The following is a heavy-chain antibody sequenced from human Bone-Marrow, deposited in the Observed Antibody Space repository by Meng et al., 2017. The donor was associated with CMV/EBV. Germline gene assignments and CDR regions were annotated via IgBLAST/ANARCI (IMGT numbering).Heavy chain of an antibody. CDR1: GFTVSSNY. CDR3: ARDKFLAATGTFDI. CDR2: IYSGGST. D-gene: IGHD2-15*01. Sequence: GESLKISCAASGFTVSSNYMSWVRQAPGKGLEWVSVIYSGGSTYYADSVKGRFTISSYNYKNTLYLQMNSLRAKDTAVYYCARDKFLAATGTFDIWGQGTMVTVSS. V-gene: IGHV3-66*02. J-gene: IGHJ3*02.